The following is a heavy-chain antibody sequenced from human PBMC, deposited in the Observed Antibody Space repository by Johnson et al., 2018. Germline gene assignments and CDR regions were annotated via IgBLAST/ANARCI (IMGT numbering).Heavy chain of an antibody. CDR1: GFAFGSFA. Sequence: VQLVESGGDLVHPGGSLRLSCAASGFAFGSFAMSWVRQAPGKGLAWVSSIHGGDGGALYADSVRGRFTMSRDNSKNMLSLEMNSLRVDDTARYYCAKDFGSGNGIFDPFDIRGRGTMVTVSS. D-gene: IGHD1-26*01. V-gene: IGHV3-23*04. CDR3: AKDFGSGNGIFDPFDI. J-gene: IGHJ3*02. CDR2: IHGGDGGA.